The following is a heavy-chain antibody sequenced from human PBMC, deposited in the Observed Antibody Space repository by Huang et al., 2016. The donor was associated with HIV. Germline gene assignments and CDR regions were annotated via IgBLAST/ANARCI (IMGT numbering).Heavy chain of an antibody. CDR2: ITSSSGSI. V-gene: IGHV3-48*01. CDR1: GFPFSTYN. D-gene: IGHD3-10*01. CDR3: ARFGSYYYGSGSYLDAFDI. J-gene: IGHJ3*02. Sequence: EVQLMESGGGLVQPGGSLRLSCAASGFPFSTYNMNWVRQAPGKGLELVSYITSSSGSIYYADAVKGRFTISRDNAKNSLYLQMNSRRAEDTAVYYCARFGSYYYGSGSYLDAFDIWGQGTMVTVSS.